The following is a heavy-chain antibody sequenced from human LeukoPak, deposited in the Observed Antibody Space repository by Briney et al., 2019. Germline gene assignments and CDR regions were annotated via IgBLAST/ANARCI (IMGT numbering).Heavy chain of an antibody. CDR1: GFTFSSYW. CDR3: ARDREGYIPND. V-gene: IGHV3-74*01. Sequence: GGSLRLSCAASGFTFSSYWMHGVRQAPGKGLVWVSRINSDGSSTSYADSVKGRFTISRDNAKNTLYLQMNSLRAEDTAVYYCARDREGYIPNDWGQGTLVTVSS. J-gene: IGHJ4*02. D-gene: IGHD6-13*01. CDR2: INSDGSST.